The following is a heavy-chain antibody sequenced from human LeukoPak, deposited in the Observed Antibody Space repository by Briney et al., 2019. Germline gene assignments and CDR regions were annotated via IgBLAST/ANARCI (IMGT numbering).Heavy chain of an antibody. CDR3: ARAGYYDSSGYYYGPDY. D-gene: IGHD3-22*01. J-gene: IGHJ4*02. CDR1: GFTFSSYG. CDR2: IWYDGSNK. V-gene: IGHV3-33*08. Sequence: GGSLRLSCAVSGFTFSSYGMHWVRQAPGKGLEWVAVIWYDGSNKYYADSVKGRFTISRDNSKNTLYLQMNSLRAEDTAVYYCARAGYYDSSGYYYGPDYWGQGTLVTVSS.